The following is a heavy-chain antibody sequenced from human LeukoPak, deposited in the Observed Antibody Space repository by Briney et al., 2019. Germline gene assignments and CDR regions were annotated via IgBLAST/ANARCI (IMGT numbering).Heavy chain of an antibody. J-gene: IGHJ3*02. CDR1: GDSISSGYY. CDR3: ARDVIAGYYYDSRGFFPI. V-gene: IGHV4-38-2*02. CDR2: IYHSGST. Sequence: TSETLSLTCTVSGDSISSGYYWGWIRQPPGKVLEWIGNIYHSGSTYYNPSLKSRVTISVDTSMNQLSLKLSSVSAVDRAVYYCARDVIAGYYYDSRGFFPIWGQGTMVTVSS. D-gene: IGHD3-22*01.